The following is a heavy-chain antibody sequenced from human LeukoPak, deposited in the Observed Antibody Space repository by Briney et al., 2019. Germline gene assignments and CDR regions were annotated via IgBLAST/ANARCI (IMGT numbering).Heavy chain of an antibody. CDR3: TTDLSSYDWATG. D-gene: IGHD3-9*01. CDR2: IKSKTDGGTT. Sequence: GGSLRLSCAASGFTFSNAWMSWVRQAPGKGLEWVGRIKSKTDGGTTDYAAPVKGRFTISRDDSKNTLYLQMNSLKTKDTAVYYCTTDLSSYDWATGCGQGTLVTVSS. J-gene: IGHJ4*02. CDR1: GFTFSNAW. V-gene: IGHV3-15*01.